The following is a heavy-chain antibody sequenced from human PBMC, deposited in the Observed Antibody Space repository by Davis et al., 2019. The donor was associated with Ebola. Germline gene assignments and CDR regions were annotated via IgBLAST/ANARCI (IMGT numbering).Heavy chain of an antibody. V-gene: IGHV1-3*01. J-gene: IGHJ5*02. CDR2: INAGNGNT. CDR1: GGTFSSFA. D-gene: IGHD3-3*01. CDR3: ARETHPVTIFGVVINNWFDP. Sequence: ASVKVSCKSSGGTFSSFAVGWVRQAPGQGLEWMGWINAGNGNTKYSQKFQGRVTITRDTSASTAYMELRSLRSDDTAVYYCARETHPVTIFGVVINNWFDPWGQGTLVTVSS.